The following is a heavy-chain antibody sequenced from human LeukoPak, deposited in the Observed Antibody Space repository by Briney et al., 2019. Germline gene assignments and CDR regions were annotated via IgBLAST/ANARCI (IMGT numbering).Heavy chain of an antibody. CDR1: GGTFSSYG. CDR2: IIPIFRTT. D-gene: IGHD5-24*01. Sequence: SVKVSCKASGGTFSSYGVSWVRQAPGQGLEWMGGIIPIFRTTTYAQKFRGRVMITADESMSTAYMELSSLRSEDTAVYYCAGSQRAGYNVYHFDYWGQGTLVTVSS. J-gene: IGHJ4*02. V-gene: IGHV1-69*13. CDR3: AGSQRAGYNVYHFDY.